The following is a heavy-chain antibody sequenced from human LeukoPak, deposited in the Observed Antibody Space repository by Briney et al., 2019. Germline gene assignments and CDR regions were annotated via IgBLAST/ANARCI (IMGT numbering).Heavy chain of an antibody. CDR1: GGFISSYY. Sequence: SETLSLTCTVSGGFISSYYWSWIRQPPGKGLEWIGYISYNGSTNYNPSLKSRVTISVDTSKNQFSLKLSSVTAADTAVYYCARQVGRNDAFDIWGQGTMVTVSS. V-gene: IGHV4-59*01. CDR2: ISYNGST. CDR3: ARQVGRNDAFDI. D-gene: IGHD3-10*01. J-gene: IGHJ3*02.